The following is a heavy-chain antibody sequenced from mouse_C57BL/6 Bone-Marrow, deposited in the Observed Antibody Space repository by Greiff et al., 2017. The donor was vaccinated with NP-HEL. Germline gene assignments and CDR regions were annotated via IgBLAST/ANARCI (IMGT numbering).Heavy chain of an antibody. V-gene: IGHV1-69*01. Sequence: QVQLQQPGAELVMPGASVKLSCKASGYTFTSYWMHWVKQRPGQGLEWIGEIDPSDSYTNYNQKFKGKSTLTVDKSSSTAYMQLSSLTSEDSAVYYCAREGDYSNYFAYWGQGTLVTVSA. CDR3: AREGDYSNYFAY. J-gene: IGHJ3*01. CDR1: GYTFTSYW. D-gene: IGHD2-5*01. CDR2: IDPSDSYT.